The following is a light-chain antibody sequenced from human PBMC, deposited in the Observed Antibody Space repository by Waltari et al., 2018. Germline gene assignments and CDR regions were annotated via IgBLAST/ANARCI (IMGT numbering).Light chain of an antibody. CDR1: SSAVGGYND. V-gene: IGLV2-11*01. CDR3: CSYAGSLYV. CDR2: DVT. Sequence: QSALTQPRSVSGSPGQSVTISCTGTSSAVGGYNDVSWHQPHPAKVPDLMLYDVTNRPPGVPDRFSAAKSGNPASLTTAGLQAEDDADYYCCSYAGSLYVFGTGTKVTVL. J-gene: IGLJ1*01.